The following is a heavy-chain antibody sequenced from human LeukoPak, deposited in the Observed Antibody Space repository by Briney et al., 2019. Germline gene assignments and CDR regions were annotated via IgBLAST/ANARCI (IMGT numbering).Heavy chain of an antibody. V-gene: IGHV4-38-2*01. CDR3: ARVSGITMIVVVNSDAFDI. D-gene: IGHD3-22*01. Sequence: WGSLRLSCAASGFTFSDYYMNWIRQAPGKGLEWIGSIYYSGSTYYNPSLKSRVTISVDTSKNQFSLKLSSVTAADTAVYYCARVSGITMIVVVNSDAFDIWGQGTMVTVSS. CDR1: GFTFSDYY. J-gene: IGHJ3*02. CDR2: IYYSGST.